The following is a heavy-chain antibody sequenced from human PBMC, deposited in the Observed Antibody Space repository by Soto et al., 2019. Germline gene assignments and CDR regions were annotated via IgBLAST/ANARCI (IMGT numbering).Heavy chain of an antibody. J-gene: IGHJ1*01. V-gene: IGHV3-9*01. Sequence: EVQLVESGGGLVQPGRSLRLSCAASGFTFDDYAMHWVRQAPGKGLEWVSGISWNSGSIGYADSVKGRFTISRDNAKNSLDLQMNSLRAEDTALYYCAKSAYSSTHRAEYFQHWGQGTLVTVSS. CDR1: GFTFDDYA. CDR3: AKSAYSSTHRAEYFQH. D-gene: IGHD6-13*01. CDR2: ISWNSGSI.